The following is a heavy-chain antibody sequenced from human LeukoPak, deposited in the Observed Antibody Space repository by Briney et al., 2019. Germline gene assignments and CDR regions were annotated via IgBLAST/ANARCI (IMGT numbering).Heavy chain of an antibody. V-gene: IGHV4-59*01. Sequence: SETLSLTCTVSGGSISNYWSWIRQPPGKGLEWIGNVENTESTNYTPSLESRVTISVDTSKNHFSLRLSSVTAADTAVYYCARAVGDSGHGRYFDYWGQGTLVTVSS. D-gene: IGHD5-12*01. J-gene: IGHJ4*02. CDR1: GGSISNY. CDR3: ARAVGDSGHGRYFDY. CDR2: VENTEST.